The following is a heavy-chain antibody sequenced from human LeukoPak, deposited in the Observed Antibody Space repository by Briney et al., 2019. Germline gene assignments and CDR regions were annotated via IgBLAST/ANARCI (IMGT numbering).Heavy chain of an antibody. J-gene: IGHJ4*02. CDR1: GFTFSSYS. CDR3: AKDSVAVTGTGNIDY. Sequence: GGSLRLSCAASGFTFSSYSLNWVRQAPGMGLEWVSSISSSSHYIYYADSVKGRFTISRDNAKNSLYLQMNSLRAEDTAVYYCAKDSVAVTGTGNIDYWGQGTLVTVSS. CDR2: ISSSSHYI. V-gene: IGHV3-21*01. D-gene: IGHD6-19*01.